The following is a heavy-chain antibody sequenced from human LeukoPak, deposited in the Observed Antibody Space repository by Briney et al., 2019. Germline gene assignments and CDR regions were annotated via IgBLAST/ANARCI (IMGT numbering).Heavy chain of an antibody. V-gene: IGHV3-21*01. D-gene: IGHD6-19*01. J-gene: IGHJ4*02. CDR2: ISGSGSYM. Sequence: GGSLRLSCAASGFTFSSYSMNWVRQAPGKGLEWASSISGSGSYMYYADSVKGRFTISRDNAKNSLYLQMNSLRAEDTAVYYCARYNKASGWYFPSIYWGQGTLVTVSS. CDR3: ARYNKASGWYFPSIY. CDR1: GFTFSSYS.